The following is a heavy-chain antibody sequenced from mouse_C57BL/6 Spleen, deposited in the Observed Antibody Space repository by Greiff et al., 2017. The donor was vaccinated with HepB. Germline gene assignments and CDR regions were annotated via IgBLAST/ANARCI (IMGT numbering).Heavy chain of an antibody. CDR2: IDPSDSYT. CDR3: ARGYYGSPWYFDV. V-gene: IGHV1-50*01. Sequence: QVQLQQPGAELVKPGASVKLSCKASGYTFTSYWMQWVKQRPGQGLEWIGEIDPSDSYTNYNQKFKGKATLTVDTSSSTAYMQLSSLTSEDSAVYYCARGYYGSPWYFDVWGTRTTVTVSS. J-gene: IGHJ1*03. CDR1: GYTFTSYW. D-gene: IGHD1-1*01.